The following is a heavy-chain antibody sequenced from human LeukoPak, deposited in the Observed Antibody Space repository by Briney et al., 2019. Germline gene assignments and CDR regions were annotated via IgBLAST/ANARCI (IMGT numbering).Heavy chain of an antibody. D-gene: IGHD3-10*01. CDR3: ARDYGRSRDYGMDV. V-gene: IGHV3-74*01. CDR1: GFTFSNYW. Sequence: GGSLRLSCAASGFTFSNYWMHWVRHAPGKGLVWVSRINSDGSSTTYADSVKGRFTISRDNAKNTLYLQMNSLRAEDTAVYYCARDYGRSRDYGMDVWGQGTTVTVSS. J-gene: IGHJ6*02. CDR2: INSDGSST.